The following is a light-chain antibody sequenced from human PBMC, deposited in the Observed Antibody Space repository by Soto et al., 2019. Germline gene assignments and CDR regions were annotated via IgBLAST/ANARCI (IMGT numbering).Light chain of an antibody. J-gene: IGLJ2*01. CDR3: AAWDVSLNGVV. Sequence: QSVLTEPLAASGTPGQRVTISCSGGISNIGSNTVNWYQQLPGAAPKLLISTNNLRPSGVPDRFSGAKSGTSASLAISGLQSEDEAHYYCAAWDVSLNGVVFGGGTK. CDR2: TNN. V-gene: IGLV1-44*01. CDR1: ISNIGSNT.